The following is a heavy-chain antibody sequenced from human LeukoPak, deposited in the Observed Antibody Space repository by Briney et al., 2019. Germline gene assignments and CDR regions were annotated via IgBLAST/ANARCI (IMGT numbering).Heavy chain of an antibody. V-gene: IGHV4-59*01. CDR1: GGPISGYY. Sequence: PSETLSLTCTVSGGPISGYYWSWIRQPPGKGLEWIGYLYYSGSTNYNPSLKSRVAISVDTSKNQFSLNLSSVTAADTAVYYCARKRDAFDIWGQGTMVTVSS. CDR3: ARKRDAFDI. J-gene: IGHJ3*02. CDR2: LYYSGST.